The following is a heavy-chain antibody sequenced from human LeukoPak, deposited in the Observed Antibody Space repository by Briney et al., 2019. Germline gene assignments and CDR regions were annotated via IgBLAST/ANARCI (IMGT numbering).Heavy chain of an antibody. V-gene: IGHV3-30-3*01. CDR1: GFTFSSYA. D-gene: IGHD3-10*01. CDR2: ISYDGSNK. J-gene: IGHJ4*02. CDR3: ARIMDYYGSGSYGLDY. Sequence: PGGSLRLSCAASGFTFSSYAMNCVRQAPGKGLEWVAVISYDGSNKYYADSVKGRFTISRDNSKNTLYLQMNSLRAEDTAVYYCARIMDYYGSGSYGLDYWGQGTLVTVSS.